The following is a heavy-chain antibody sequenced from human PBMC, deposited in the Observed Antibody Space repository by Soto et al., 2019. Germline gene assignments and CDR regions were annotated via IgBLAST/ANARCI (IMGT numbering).Heavy chain of an antibody. J-gene: IGHJ6*02. CDR1: GFTFSSYS. CDR2: ISSSSSYI. Sequence: EVQLVESGGGLVKPGGSLRLSCAASGFTFSSYSMNWVRQAPGKGLEWVSSISSSSSYIYYAASVMGRFTISRDNAKNSRYLQMNSLRAEDTAVYYCARDRPLGYCSSTSCQGHYYGMDVWGQGTTVTVSS. D-gene: IGHD2-2*01. V-gene: IGHV3-21*01. CDR3: ARDRPLGYCSSTSCQGHYYGMDV.